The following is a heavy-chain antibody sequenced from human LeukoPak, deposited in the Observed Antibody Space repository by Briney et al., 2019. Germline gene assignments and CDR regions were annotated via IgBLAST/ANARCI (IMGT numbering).Heavy chain of an antibody. D-gene: IGHD6-25*01. CDR3: ATSNSNGLSLFDY. J-gene: IGHJ4*02. V-gene: IGHV3-72*01. CDR1: GFTSSDHY. Sequence: GGSLRLSCVVSGFTSSDHYIDWARQAPGKGLEWVGRIRNKVNSYTTEYAASVKDRLTISRDDSKNSVWLQMNSLKTEDSAVYYCATSNSNGLSLFDYWGQGTLVTVSS. CDR2: IRNKVNSYTT.